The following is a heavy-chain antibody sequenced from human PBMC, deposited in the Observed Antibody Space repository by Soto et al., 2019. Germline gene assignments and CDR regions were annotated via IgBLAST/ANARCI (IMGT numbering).Heavy chain of an antibody. D-gene: IGHD6-19*01. V-gene: IGHV4-39*02. J-gene: IGHJ3*02. CDR1: GGSISSSSYY. CDR3: ARDLDSSGWYGAFDI. Sequence: PSATLSLTCTVSGGSISSSSYYWGWIRQPPGKGLEWIGSIYYSGSTYYNPSLKSRVTISVDTSKNQFSLKLSSVTAADTAVYYCARDLDSSGWYGAFDIWGQGTMVTVSS. CDR2: IYYSGST.